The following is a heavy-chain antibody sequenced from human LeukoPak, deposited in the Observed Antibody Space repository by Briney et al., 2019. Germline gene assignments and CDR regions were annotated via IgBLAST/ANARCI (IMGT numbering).Heavy chain of an antibody. CDR3: AKDLYGDYLPLGY. J-gene: IGHJ4*02. V-gene: IGHV3-43*02. D-gene: IGHD4-17*01. Sequence: SGGSLRLSCAASGFTFDDYAMHWVRQAPGKGLEGVSLISGDGGSTYYADSVKGRFTIYSDNSKNSLYLQMNSLRPEDTALYYCAKDLYGDYLPLGYWGQGTLVTVSS. CDR1: GFTFDDYA. CDR2: ISGDGGST.